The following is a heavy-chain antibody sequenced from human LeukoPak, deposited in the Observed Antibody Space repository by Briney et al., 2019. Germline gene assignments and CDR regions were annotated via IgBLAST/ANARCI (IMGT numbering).Heavy chain of an antibody. CDR1: GFTVSSNY. V-gene: IGHV3-53*01. D-gene: IGHD3-22*01. CDR3: ARDRRYYDSSGYYFHWYFDL. J-gene: IGHJ2*01. Sequence: PGGSLRLSCAASGFTVSSNYMSWVRQAPGKGLEWVSVIYSGVSIYYADSVKGRFTISRDNSKNTLYLQMNSLRAEDTALYYCARDRRYYDSSGYYFHWYFDLWGRGTLVTVSS. CDR2: IYSGVSI.